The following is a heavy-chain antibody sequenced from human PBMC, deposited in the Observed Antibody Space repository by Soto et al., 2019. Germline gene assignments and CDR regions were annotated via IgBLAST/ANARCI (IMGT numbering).Heavy chain of an antibody. Sequence: GGSLRLSCAASGFTFSSYAMSWVRQAPGKGLEWVSAISGSGGSTYYADSVKGRFTISRDNSKNTLYLQMNSLRAEDTAVYYCAKVGAYSYGRFYGMDVWGQGTTVTVSS. J-gene: IGHJ6*02. D-gene: IGHD5-18*01. CDR3: AKVGAYSYGRFYGMDV. V-gene: IGHV3-23*01. CDR2: ISGSGGST. CDR1: GFTFSSYA.